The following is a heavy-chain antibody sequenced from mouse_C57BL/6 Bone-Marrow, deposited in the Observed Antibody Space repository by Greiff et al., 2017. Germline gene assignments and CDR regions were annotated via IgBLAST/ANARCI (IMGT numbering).Heavy chain of an antibody. CDR1: GFTFSSYA. D-gene: IGHD3-1*01. Sequence: EVKLVESGEGLVKPGGSLKLSCAASGFTFSSYAMSWVRQTPEKRLEWVAYISSGGDYIYYADTVKGRFTISRDNARNTLYLQMSSLKSEDTAMYYCTRDLGRRAGLAYWGQGTLVTVSA. V-gene: IGHV5-9-1*02. J-gene: IGHJ3*01. CDR3: TRDLGRRAGLAY. CDR2: ISSGGDYI.